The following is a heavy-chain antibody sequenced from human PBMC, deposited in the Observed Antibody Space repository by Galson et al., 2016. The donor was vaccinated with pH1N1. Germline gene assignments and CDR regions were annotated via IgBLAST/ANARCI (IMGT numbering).Heavy chain of an antibody. V-gene: IGHV3-9*01. CDR3: GKSGSALASGFDF. J-gene: IGHJ4*02. D-gene: IGHD1-1*01. Sequence: SLRLSCAASGFIFDDYAMYWVRQAPGKGLEWVAGISWHSENIGYADSVEGRFTISRDNAKNSLYLQMDSLRTEDTALYYCGKSGSALASGFDFWGQGALVSVSS. CDR1: GFIFDDYA. CDR2: ISWHSENI.